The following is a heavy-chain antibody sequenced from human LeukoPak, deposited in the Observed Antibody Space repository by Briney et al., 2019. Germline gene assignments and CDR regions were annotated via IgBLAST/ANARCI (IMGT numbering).Heavy chain of an antibody. V-gene: IGHV3-53*04. Sequence: PGGSLRLSCAASGFTVSSNFMSWVRQAPGKGLEWASVIYSGGSIYYADSVKGRFTISRHNSKNTLYLQMNSLRAEDTAVYYCARLYGTFLEWSPYFDYWGQGTLVTVSS. D-gene: IGHD3-3*02. CDR3: ARLYGTFLEWSPYFDY. CDR1: GFTVSSNF. J-gene: IGHJ4*02. CDR2: IYSGGSI.